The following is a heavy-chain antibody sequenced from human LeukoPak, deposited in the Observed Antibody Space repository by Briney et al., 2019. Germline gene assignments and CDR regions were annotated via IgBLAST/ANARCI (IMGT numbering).Heavy chain of an antibody. CDR2: ISGNSASI. V-gene: IGHV3-48*01. D-gene: IGHD3-10*01. CDR1: GFTFSTYS. Sequence: PGGSLRLSCAASGFTFSTYSMNWVRQAPGKGLEWVSYISGNSASIYYADSVKGPFTISRDNAKNSLYLQMNSLRAEDTAVYYCAKEGGSGSYQISWGQGTLVTVSS. CDR3: AKEGGSGSYQIS. J-gene: IGHJ5*02.